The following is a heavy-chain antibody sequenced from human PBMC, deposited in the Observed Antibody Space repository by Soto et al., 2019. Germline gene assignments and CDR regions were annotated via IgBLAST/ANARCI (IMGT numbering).Heavy chain of an antibody. Sequence: GASVKVSCKASGYTFTSYAMHWVRQAPGQRLEWMGWINAGNGNTKYSQKFQGRVTITRDTSASTAYMELSSLRSEDTAVYYCIRGEQLATLYYYYYVMDVWGQGTTVTVSS. J-gene: IGHJ6*02. CDR2: INAGNGNT. D-gene: IGHD6-13*01. CDR1: GYTFTSYA. V-gene: IGHV1-3*01. CDR3: IRGEQLATLYYYYYVMDV.